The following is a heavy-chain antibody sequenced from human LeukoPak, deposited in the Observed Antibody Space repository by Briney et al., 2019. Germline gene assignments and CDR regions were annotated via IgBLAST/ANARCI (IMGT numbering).Heavy chain of an antibody. CDR1: GYTFTDYY. J-gene: IGHJ4*02. Sequence: GASVEVSCKASGYTFTDYYIHWVRQAPGQGLEWMGWINPNSGGTNYAQKFQDRVTMTRDASISTAYMELSSLRSDDTALYYCARRGSGNYYNVYYFDYWSQGTLVTVSS. V-gene: IGHV1-2*02. D-gene: IGHD3-10*01. CDR3: ARRGSGNYYNVYYFDY. CDR2: INPNSGGT.